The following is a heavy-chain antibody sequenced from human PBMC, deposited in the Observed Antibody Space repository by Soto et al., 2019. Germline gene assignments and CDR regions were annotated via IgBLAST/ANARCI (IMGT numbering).Heavy chain of an antibody. J-gene: IGHJ4*02. CDR1: GYSISSRFYS. CDR2: IYYGRSP. CDR3: AGLRGQWASFDY. D-gene: IGHD6-19*01. V-gene: IGHV4-39*02. Sequence: PSETLSLTCTVSGYSISSRFYSWGWIRQSPGKGLEWIGTIYYGRSPYYTPSLRSRITMSIDMSKNHFSLKLSSVTAADTGVYFCAGLRGQWASFDYWGQGALVTVSS.